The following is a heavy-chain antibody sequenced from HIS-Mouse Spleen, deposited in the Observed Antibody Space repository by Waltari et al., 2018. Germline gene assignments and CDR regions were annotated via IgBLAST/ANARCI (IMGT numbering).Heavy chain of an antibody. CDR3: AKDRGSPLYFDY. CDR1: GCTYSSYG. V-gene: IGHV3-30*18. D-gene: IGHD1-26*01. J-gene: IGHJ4*02. CDR2: ISYDGSNK. Sequence: QVQLVESGGGVVQPGRSLRLSCAASGCTYSSYGLHWVRQAPGNGMEWVAVISYDGSNKYYADSVKGRFTISRDNSKNTLYLQMNSLRAEDTAVYYCAKDRGSPLYFDYWGQGTLVTVSS.